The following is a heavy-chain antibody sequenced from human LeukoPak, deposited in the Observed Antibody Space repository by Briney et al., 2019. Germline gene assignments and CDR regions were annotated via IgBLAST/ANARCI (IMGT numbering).Heavy chain of an antibody. CDR1: GFRLGDYW. J-gene: IGHJ4*02. V-gene: IGHV3-7*01. CDR2: IKFDGSEI. CDR3: TRDLNHDSSG. D-gene: IGHD3-22*01. Sequence: GGSLRLPCEASGFRLGDYWMTWVRQAPGKGLECVGNIKFDGSEIYYRDSVRGRFTISRDNAKNSLYLQMNGLRVEETGVYYCTRDLNHDSSGWGQGTLVTVS.